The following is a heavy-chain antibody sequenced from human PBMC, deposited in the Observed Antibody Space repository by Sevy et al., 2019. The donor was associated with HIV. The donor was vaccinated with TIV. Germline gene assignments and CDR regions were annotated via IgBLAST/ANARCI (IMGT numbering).Heavy chain of an antibody. Sequence: GGSLRPSCAASGFTFSSYAMHWVRQAPGKGLEWVAVISYDGSNKYYADSVKGRFTISRDNSKNTLYLQMNSLRAEDTAVYYCARVLYYYDSSGYTNYWGQGTLVTVSS. CDR2: ISYDGSNK. J-gene: IGHJ4*02. CDR3: ARVLYYYDSSGYTNY. CDR1: GFTFSSYA. D-gene: IGHD3-22*01. V-gene: IGHV3-30*04.